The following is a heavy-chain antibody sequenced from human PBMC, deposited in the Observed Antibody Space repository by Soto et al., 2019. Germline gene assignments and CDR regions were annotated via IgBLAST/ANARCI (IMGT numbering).Heavy chain of an antibody. V-gene: IGHV3-74*01. Sequence: EVQLVESGGGLVQPGGSLRLSCAATGFTFSIYWMHGVRQAPGKGLVWVSRINSDGSSTSYADSVKGRFTTSRDSANNALYLKMKSLRAEATAGYYCARERGKAAGVHFHYWCQGTRVTVSS. CDR2: INSDGSST. D-gene: IGHD6-13*01. CDR1: GFTFSIYW. CDR3: ARERGKAAGVHFHY. J-gene: IGHJ4*02.